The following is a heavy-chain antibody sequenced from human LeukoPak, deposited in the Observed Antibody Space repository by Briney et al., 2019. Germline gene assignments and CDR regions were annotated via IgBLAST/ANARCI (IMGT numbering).Heavy chain of an antibody. CDR3: ARDRSGYTFDD. CDR2: ISATGNYM. CDR1: GFIFSSYS. J-gene: IGHJ4*02. Sequence: GGSLRLSCAASGFIFSSYSMNWVRQAPGKGLEWVSSISATGNYMYYADSVKGRFTISRDNAKNSLYLQMNSLRAEDTAVYYCARDRSGYTFDDWGQGTLVTVSS. D-gene: IGHD5-18*01. V-gene: IGHV3-21*01.